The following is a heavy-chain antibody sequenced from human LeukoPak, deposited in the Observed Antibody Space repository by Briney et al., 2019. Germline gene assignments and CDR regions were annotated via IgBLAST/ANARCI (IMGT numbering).Heavy chain of an antibody. CDR2: ISSSSYI. V-gene: IGHV3-21*01. D-gene: IGHD5-24*01. J-gene: IGHJ4*02. Sequence: PGGSLRLSCAASGFTFSSYSMNWVRQAPGKGLEWVSSISSSSYIYYADSVKGRFTISRDNAKNSPYLQMNSLRAEDTAVYYCASPRDGYNSFDYWGQGTLVTVSS. CDR1: GFTFSSYS. CDR3: ASPRDGYNSFDY.